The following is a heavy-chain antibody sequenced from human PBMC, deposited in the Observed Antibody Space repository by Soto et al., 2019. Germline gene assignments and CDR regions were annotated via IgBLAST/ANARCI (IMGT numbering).Heavy chain of an antibody. D-gene: IGHD2-2*01. J-gene: IGHJ4*02. CDR2: IRSKDYGGTV. V-gene: IGHV3-49*04. Sequence: GSLRLSCSASGFTFRDYTMSWVRQAPGKGLEWVGFIRSKDYGGTVEYAASVKGRVTISRDDSKSIAYLQMNSLKSEDTAVYYFTRGPIGYCSSTSCLPYYFDYWGQGTQVTVSS. CDR1: GFTFRDYT. CDR3: TRGPIGYCSSTSCLPYYFDY.